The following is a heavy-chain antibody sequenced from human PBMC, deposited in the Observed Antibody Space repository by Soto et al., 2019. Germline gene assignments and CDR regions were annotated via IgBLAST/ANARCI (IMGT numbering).Heavy chain of an antibody. V-gene: IGHV3-23*01. CDR3: AKRRGLWSGYYVDYFDY. CDR2: ISGSGGST. D-gene: IGHD3-3*01. J-gene: IGHJ4*02. CDR1: GFTFSSYA. Sequence: EVQLLESGGGLVQPGGSLRLSCAASGFTFSSYAMSWVRQAPGKRLEWVSAISGSGGSTYYADSVKGRFTISRDNSKNTLYLQMNSLRAEDTAVYYCAKRRGLWSGYYVDYFDYWGQGTLVTVSS.